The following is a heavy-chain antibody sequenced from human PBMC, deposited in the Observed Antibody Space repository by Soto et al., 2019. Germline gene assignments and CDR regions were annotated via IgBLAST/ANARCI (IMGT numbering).Heavy chain of an antibody. D-gene: IGHD6-6*01. V-gene: IGHV1-69*08. CDR3: AREAPYSSSSGGFEDY. CDR1: GGTFSRYT. Sequence: QVQLVQSGAEVKKPGSSVKVSCKASGGTFSRYTISWVRQAPGQGLEWMGRIIPILGIANYAQKFQGRVMITADKSTSTAYMELSSLRSEDTAVYYCAREAPYSSSSGGFEDYWCQGPLVTVSS. CDR2: IIPILGIA. J-gene: IGHJ4*02.